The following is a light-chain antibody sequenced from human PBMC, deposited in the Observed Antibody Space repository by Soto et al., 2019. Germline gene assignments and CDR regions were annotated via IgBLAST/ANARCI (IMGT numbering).Light chain of an antibody. CDR2: GAS. Sequence: EIVMTQSPVTLSVFPWERARLSCRASQSVGATVAWYHQRPGQAPRLLISGASTRATGVPARVSASGSGTAFTLTITSLQSDDFGVYYCQQYADWPTTFGQGTKVEI. CDR3: QQYADWPTT. J-gene: IGKJ1*01. V-gene: IGKV3-15*01. CDR1: QSVGAT.